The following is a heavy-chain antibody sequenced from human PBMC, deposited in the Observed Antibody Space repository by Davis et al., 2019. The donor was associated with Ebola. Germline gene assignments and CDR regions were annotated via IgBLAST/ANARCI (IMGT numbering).Heavy chain of an antibody. V-gene: IGHV4-59*01. D-gene: IGHD1-20*01. CDR2: MSYSGST. CDR1: GGSISNYY. Sequence: SETLSLTCTVSGGSISNYYWNWVRQPPGKGLEWIGYMSYSGSTNQSPSLKSRVTISIEASRNQFSLNLNSVTDADTAVYYCARSDRKWKFDLWGQGALVTVS. CDR3: ARSDRKWKFDL. J-gene: IGHJ5*02.